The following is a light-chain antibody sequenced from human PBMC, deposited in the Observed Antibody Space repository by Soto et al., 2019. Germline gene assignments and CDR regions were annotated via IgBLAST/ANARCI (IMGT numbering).Light chain of an antibody. Sequence: EIGMTQSPATLSVSPGERATLSCWASQSVSSNLAWYQQKSGQAPRLLMYGASTRATTIPARFSGSGSGTEFTLTISSLQSEDFAVYYCQQYDNWPRTFGQGTKVDIK. CDR1: QSVSSN. J-gene: IGKJ1*01. V-gene: IGKV3-15*01. CDR3: QQYDNWPRT. CDR2: GAS.